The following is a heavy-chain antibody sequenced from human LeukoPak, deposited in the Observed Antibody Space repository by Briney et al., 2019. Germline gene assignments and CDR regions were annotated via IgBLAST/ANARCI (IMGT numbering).Heavy chain of an antibody. CDR3: ARAAALDS. D-gene: IGHD6-13*01. CDR2: IYSSGST. CDR1: GGSISSYY. Sequence: SETLSLTCTVSGGSISSYYWTWVRQPAGKGLEWIGRIYSSGSTNCNPSLKSRVSMSVDTSKNQFSLKLSSVTAADSALYYCARAAALDSWGQGTLVTVSS. V-gene: IGHV4-4*07. J-gene: IGHJ4*02.